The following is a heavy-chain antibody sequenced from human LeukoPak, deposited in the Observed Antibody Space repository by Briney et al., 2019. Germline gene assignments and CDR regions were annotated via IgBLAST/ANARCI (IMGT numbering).Heavy chain of an antibody. V-gene: IGHV3-21*01. CDR3: TTDHNYGGPSYFDS. J-gene: IGHJ4*02. Sequence: GGSLRLSCAASGFTFSSYSMNWVRQAPGKGLEWVSSISSSSYIYYADSVKGRFTISRDNAKNSLYLQMNSLRAEDTAVYYCTTDHNYGGPSYFDSWGQGILVTVPS. CDR1: GFTFSSYS. CDR2: ISSSSYI. D-gene: IGHD3-10*01.